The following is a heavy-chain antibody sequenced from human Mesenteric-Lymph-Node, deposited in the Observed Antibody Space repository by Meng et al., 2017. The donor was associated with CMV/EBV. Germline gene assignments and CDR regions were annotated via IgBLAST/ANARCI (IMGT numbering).Heavy chain of an antibody. V-gene: IGHV3-30*04. CDR2: ISSEGSDK. CDR3: AGAGD. Sequence: GESLKISCAASGFTFTTYALHWVRQAPGKGLEWLTVISSEGSDKHYADSVKGRFTISRDASKNTVYLQMNSLRDEDTAVYYCAGAGDLGQGALVTVSS. J-gene: IGHJ4*02. D-gene: IGHD6-19*01. CDR1: GFTFTTYA.